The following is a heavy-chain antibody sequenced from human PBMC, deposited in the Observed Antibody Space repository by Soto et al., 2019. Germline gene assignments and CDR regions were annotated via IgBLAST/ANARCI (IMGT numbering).Heavy chain of an antibody. CDR1: GFIFSNAW. CDR3: ATGLSSSSSG. J-gene: IGHJ4*02. CDR2: IKSKTDGGTT. Sequence: GSLRLSCAASGFIFSNAWMSWVRQAPGKGLEWVGRIKSKTDGGTTDYGAAVKGRFTISRDDSKNTMYLQMDSLKTEDTAVYYCATGLSSSSSGWGQGTLVTGSS. D-gene: IGHD6-6*01. V-gene: IGHV3-15*01.